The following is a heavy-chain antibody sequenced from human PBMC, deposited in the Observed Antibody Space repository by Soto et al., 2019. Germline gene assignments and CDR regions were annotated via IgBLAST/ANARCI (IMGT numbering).Heavy chain of an antibody. CDR2: ISYDGSNK. Sequence: GGSLRLSCAASGLTFSSYGMHWVRQAPGKGLEWVAVISYDGSNKYYADSVKGRFTISRDNSKNTLYLQMNSLRAEDTAVYYCAKEDCGGDCYLIDYWGQGTLVTVSS. CDR3: AKEDCGGDCYLIDY. V-gene: IGHV3-30*18. CDR1: GLTFSSYG. J-gene: IGHJ4*02. D-gene: IGHD2-21*02.